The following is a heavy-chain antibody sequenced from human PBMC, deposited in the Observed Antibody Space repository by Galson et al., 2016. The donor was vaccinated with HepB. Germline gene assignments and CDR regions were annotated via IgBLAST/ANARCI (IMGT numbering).Heavy chain of an antibody. CDR3: AKVDGSYYYYAMDV. V-gene: IGHV3-23*01. D-gene: IGHD1-26*01. CDR2: IRGSAGST. J-gene: IGHJ6*02. Sequence: SLRLSCAASGFTFSNYVMTWVRQAPGKGLEWVSAIRGSAGSTYYADSVQGRFTISRDNSKNTLYLQMNSLRAEDTAVYYCAKVDGSYYYYAMDVWGQGTTVTVSS. CDR1: GFTFSNYV.